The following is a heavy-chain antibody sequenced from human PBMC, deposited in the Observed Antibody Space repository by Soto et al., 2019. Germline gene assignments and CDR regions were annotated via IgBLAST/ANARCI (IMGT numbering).Heavy chain of an antibody. D-gene: IGHD6-19*01. J-gene: IGHJ4*02. Sequence: QVQLVESGGGVVQPGRSLRLSCAASGFTFSSYGMHWVRQAPGKGLEWVAVIWYDGSNKYYADSVKGRFTISRDNSKNTQYLQMNGLRVEDTAVYYCARDCACYSSGWDHRGGFDYWGQGTLVTVSS. CDR3: ARDCACYSSGWDHRGGFDY. CDR2: IWYDGSNK. CDR1: GFTFSSYG. V-gene: IGHV3-33*01.